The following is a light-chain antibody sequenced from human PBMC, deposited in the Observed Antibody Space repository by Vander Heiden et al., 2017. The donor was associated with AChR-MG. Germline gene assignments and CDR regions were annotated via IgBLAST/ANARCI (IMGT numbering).Light chain of an antibody. CDR1: QSVSYSSNNKNY. CDR2: WAS. Sequence: DIVMTQSPDSLAVSLAQRPTISCKSSQSVSYSSNNKNYLAWYQQKPGQPPRLLFYWASTRESGVPVRFSGSGSGTDFTLTISSLQAEDVAVYFCHQYHSSPRTFGQGTKVEIK. CDR3: HQYHSSPRT. J-gene: IGKJ1*01. V-gene: IGKV4-1*01.